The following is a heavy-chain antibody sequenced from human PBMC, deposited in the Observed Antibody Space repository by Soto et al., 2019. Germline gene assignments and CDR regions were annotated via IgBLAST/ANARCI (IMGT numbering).Heavy chain of an antibody. CDR2: INHSGST. CDR1: GGSFSGYY. Sequence: SETLSLTCAVYGGSFSGYYWSWIRQPPGKGLEWIGEINHSGSTNYNPSLKSRVTISVDTSKNQLSLKLSSVTAADTAVYYCARGGYSYGHENYFDYWGQGTLVTVSS. D-gene: IGHD5-18*01. J-gene: IGHJ4*02. V-gene: IGHV4-34*01. CDR3: ARGGYSYGHENYFDY.